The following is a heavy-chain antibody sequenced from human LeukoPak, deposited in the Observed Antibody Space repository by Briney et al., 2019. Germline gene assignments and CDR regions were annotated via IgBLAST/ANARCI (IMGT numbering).Heavy chain of an antibody. D-gene: IGHD2-2*01. CDR1: GYTFTGYY. Sequence: ASVKVSCKASGYTFTGYYMHWVRQAPGQGLEWMGWINPNSGGTNYAQKFQGRVTMTRDTSTSTAYMELSRLRSDDTAVYYCARLYCSSTSCYGEYYYYGMDVWGQGTTVTVSS. J-gene: IGHJ6*02. CDR2: INPNSGGT. CDR3: ARLYCSSTSCYGEYYYYGMDV. V-gene: IGHV1-2*02.